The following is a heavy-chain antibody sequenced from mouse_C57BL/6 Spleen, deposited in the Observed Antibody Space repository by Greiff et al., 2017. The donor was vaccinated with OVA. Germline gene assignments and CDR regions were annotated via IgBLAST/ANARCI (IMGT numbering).Heavy chain of an antibody. CDR1: GFSLTSYG. V-gene: IGHV2-5*01. D-gene: IGHD1-1*01. Sequence: VQLQQSGPGLVKPSQSLSITCTVSGFSLTSYGVHGVRQSPGKGLEWLGVIWRGGSTVYNADFMSRLSITKDNTKSQVFFKMNSLQADDTAIYSCAKGDYGSVMDYWGQGTSVTVSS. CDR3: AKGDYGSVMDY. CDR2: IWRGGST. J-gene: IGHJ4*01.